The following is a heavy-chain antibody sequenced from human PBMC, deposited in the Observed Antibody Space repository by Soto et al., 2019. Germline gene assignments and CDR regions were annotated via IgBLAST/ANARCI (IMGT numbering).Heavy chain of an antibody. J-gene: IGHJ4*02. D-gene: IGHD4-17*01. V-gene: IGHV4-39*07. CDR2: IYYSGST. Sequence: SETLSLTCTVSGGSISSSSYYWGWIRQPPGKGMEWIGSIYYSGSTNYNPSLKSRVTISVDTSKNQFSLKLSSVTAADTAVYYCARFYGDHLYFAYWGQGTLVTVSS. CDR3: ARFYGDHLYFAY. CDR1: GGSISSSSYY.